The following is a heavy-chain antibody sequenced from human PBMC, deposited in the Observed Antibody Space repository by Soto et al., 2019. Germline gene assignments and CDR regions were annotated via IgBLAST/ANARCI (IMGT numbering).Heavy chain of an antibody. Sequence: QVQLQESGPGVVKPSETLSLTCTVSGGSLRGYSWSWIRQSPGKGLEWIGYVYSGGGTNYSPSFLGRGTISVDTTDNQFSLKLNSVTAADTAVYYCAREKTPMSPHYFYYGMDVWGQGTTVTVSS. V-gene: IGHV4-59*01. D-gene: IGHD3-9*01. CDR2: VYSGGGT. CDR3: AREKTPMSPHYFYYGMDV. J-gene: IGHJ6*02. CDR1: GGSLRGYS.